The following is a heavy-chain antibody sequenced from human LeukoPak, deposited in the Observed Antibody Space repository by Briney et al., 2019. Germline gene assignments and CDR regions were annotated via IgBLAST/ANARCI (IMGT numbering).Heavy chain of an antibody. V-gene: IGHV1-69*13. J-gene: IGHJ4*02. CDR1: GGTFSSYA. Sequence: ASVKVSCKASGGTFSSYAISWVRQAPGQGLEWMGGIIPIFGTANYAQKFQGRVTITADESTSTAYMELSSLRSEDTAVYYCARGQPTYYYDSSGYYSFVYWGQGTLVTVSS. CDR3: ARGQPTYYYDSSGYYSFVY. D-gene: IGHD3-22*01. CDR2: IIPIFGTA.